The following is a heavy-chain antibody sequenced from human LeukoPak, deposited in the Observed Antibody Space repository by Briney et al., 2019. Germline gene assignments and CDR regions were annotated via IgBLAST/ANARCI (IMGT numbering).Heavy chain of an antibody. Sequence: ASVKVSCKASGYTFTGYYMHWVRQAPGQGLQWMGWINPNGGDTNYAQKFQGRVTMTRDTSISTAYMELSSLRSEDTAVYYCARRTYYYGSGIAFDIWGQGTMVTVSS. J-gene: IGHJ3*02. D-gene: IGHD3-10*01. CDR3: ARRTYYYGSGIAFDI. CDR1: GYTFTGYY. CDR2: INPNGGDT. V-gene: IGHV1-2*02.